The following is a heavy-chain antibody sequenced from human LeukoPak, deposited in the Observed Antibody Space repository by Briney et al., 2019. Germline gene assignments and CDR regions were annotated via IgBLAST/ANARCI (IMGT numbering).Heavy chain of an antibody. Sequence: KPSETLSLTCAVYGGSFSGYYWSWIRQPPGKGLEWIGEINHSGSTNYNPSLKSRVTISVDTSKNQFSLKLSSVTAADTAVYYCARGPALFGVVIIWGQGTLATVSS. CDR2: INHSGST. V-gene: IGHV4-34*01. J-gene: IGHJ4*02. CDR3: ARGPALFGVVII. CDR1: GGSFSGYY. D-gene: IGHD3-3*01.